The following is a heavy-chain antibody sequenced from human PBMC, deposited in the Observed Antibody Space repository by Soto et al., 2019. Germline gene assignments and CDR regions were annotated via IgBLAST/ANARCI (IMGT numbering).Heavy chain of an antibody. D-gene: IGHD2-2*02. Sequence: ASVKVSCKASGYTFSDYYMHWVRQAPGQGLEWMGWINPKSGGTKYAQKFQGRVTMTRDTSISTAYMELSRLRSDDTAVYYCARTSYYCSSTSCYKGDWFDPWGQGTLVTVSS. CDR3: ARTSYYCSSTSCYKGDWFDP. J-gene: IGHJ5*02. V-gene: IGHV1-2*02. CDR2: INPKSGGT. CDR1: GYTFSDYY.